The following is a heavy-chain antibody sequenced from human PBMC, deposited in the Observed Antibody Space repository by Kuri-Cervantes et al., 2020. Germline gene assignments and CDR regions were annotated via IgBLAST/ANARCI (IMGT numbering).Heavy chain of an antibody. CDR3: ARKYYYDSSGYYV. CDR1: GFTFSDYY. D-gene: IGHD3-22*01. CDR2: ISSSGSTI. Sequence: GESLKISCTASGFTFSDYYMNWIRQAPGKGLEWVSYISSSGSTIYYADSVKGRFTISRDNAKNSLYLQMNSLKTEDTAVYYCARKYYYDSSGYYVWGKGTTVTVSS. V-gene: IGHV3-11*01. J-gene: IGHJ6*04.